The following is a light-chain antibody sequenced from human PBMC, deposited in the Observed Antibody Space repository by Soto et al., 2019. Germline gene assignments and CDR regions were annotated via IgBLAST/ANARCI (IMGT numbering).Light chain of an antibody. Sequence: QSALTQPASMSGSPVQSITISCTGTSSDVGLYNLVSWYQHLPGKAPKLIIYEVNERPSGISDRFSGSKSGNTASLTISGLRDEDEADYYCCSYVGSSILMFGGGTKLTVL. CDR3: CSYVGSSILM. CDR2: EVN. J-gene: IGLJ3*02. V-gene: IGLV2-23*02. CDR1: SSDVGLYNL.